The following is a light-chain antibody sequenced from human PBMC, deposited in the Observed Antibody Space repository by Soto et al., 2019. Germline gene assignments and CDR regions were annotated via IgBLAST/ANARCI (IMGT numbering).Light chain of an antibody. Sequence: LTQPPAASGSPGQSVTISCTGTSSDVGGYNYVSWYQQHPGKAPKLMIYEVSKRPSGVPDRFSGSKSGNTASLTVSGLQAEDEADYYCSSYAGSFYVFGTGTKVTFL. CDR3: SSYAGSFYV. V-gene: IGLV2-8*01. CDR1: SSDVGGYNY. J-gene: IGLJ1*01. CDR2: EVS.